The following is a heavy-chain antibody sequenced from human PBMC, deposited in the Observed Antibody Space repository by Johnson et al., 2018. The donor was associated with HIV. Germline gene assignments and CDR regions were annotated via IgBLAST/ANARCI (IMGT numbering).Heavy chain of an antibody. J-gene: IGHJ3*02. V-gene: IGHV3-7*05. CDR1: GFTFSSYW. CDR2: IKQDGSEK. D-gene: IGHD6-25*01. CDR3: ARDLAAGIPSDAFDI. Sequence: VQLVESGGGVVQPGRSLRLSCEVSGFTFSSYWMSWVRQAPGKGLEWVANIKQDGSEKYYVDSVKGRFTISRDNAKNSLYLQMNSLRAEDTAVYYCARDLAAGIPSDAFDIWGQGTMVTVSS.